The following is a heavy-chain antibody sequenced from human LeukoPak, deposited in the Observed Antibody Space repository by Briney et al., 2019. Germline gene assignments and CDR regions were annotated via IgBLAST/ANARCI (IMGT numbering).Heavy chain of an antibody. V-gene: IGHV4-34*01. J-gene: IGHJ1*01. CDR2: INHSGSS. CDR3: ARSEDGDYYFQH. D-gene: IGHD4-17*01. Sequence: GSLRLSCAASGFSFSTYSMNWIRQPPGKGLEWIGEINHSGSSNYNPSLKSRVTISVDTSKNQFSLKLSSVTAADTAVYYCARSEDGDYYFQHWGQGTLVTVSS. CDR1: GFSFSTYS.